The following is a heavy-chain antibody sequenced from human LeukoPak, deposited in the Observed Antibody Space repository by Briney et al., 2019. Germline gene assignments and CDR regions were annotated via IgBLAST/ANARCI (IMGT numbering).Heavy chain of an antibody. Sequence: GGSLRLSCLASGFTLSSHWMSCVRQARGKGREWVANINQDGSAKYSVDSVKGRFTISRDNAKNSMYLQMNSLRAEDTAVYYCARWAIRGTAHKLDYWGQGTLVTVSS. CDR2: INQDGSAK. J-gene: IGHJ4*02. V-gene: IGHV3-7*01. CDR3: ARWAIRGTAHKLDY. CDR1: GFTLSSHW. D-gene: IGHD1-7*01.